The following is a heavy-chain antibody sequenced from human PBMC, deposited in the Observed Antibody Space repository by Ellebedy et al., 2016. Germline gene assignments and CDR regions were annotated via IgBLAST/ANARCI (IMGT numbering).Heavy chain of an antibody. D-gene: IGHD4-17*01. J-gene: IGHJ4*02. CDR3: ASGTMTTGLRFDY. Sequence: ASVKVSCKASGGTFSSYAISWVRQAPGQGLEWMGRIIPILGIANYAQKFQGRVTITADKSTSTAYMELSSLRSEDTAVYYCASGTMTTGLRFDYWGQGTLVTVSS. CDR1: GGTFSSYA. CDR2: IIPILGIA. V-gene: IGHV1-69*04.